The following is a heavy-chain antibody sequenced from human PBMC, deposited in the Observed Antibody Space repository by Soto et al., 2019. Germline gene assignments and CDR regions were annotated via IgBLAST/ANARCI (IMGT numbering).Heavy chain of an antibody. Sequence: ASVKVSCKASGYTLTSYYVHWVRQAPGQGLEWMGIINPSGGSTSYAQKFQGRVTMTRDTSTSTVYMELSSLRSEDTAVYYGARAVKQWLPAPWGKGTLVTVSS. CDR1: GYTLTSYY. J-gene: IGHJ5*02. CDR3: ARAVKQWLPAP. V-gene: IGHV1-46*03. CDR2: INPSGGST. D-gene: IGHD6-19*01.